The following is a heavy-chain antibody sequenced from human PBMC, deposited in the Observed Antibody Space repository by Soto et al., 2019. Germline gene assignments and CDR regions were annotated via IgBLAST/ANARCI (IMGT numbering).Heavy chain of an antibody. V-gene: IGHV1-3*01. Sequence: ASVKVSCKASGYTFTSYAMHWVRQAPGQRPEWMGWINGGNGNTKYSEHFQGRVTFTGDTSAGTAYMELSSLTSEDTAIYYCARVFSVYCSSWYIDYFNFWGQGTLVTVSS. CDR1: GYTFTSYA. CDR2: INGGNGNT. J-gene: IGHJ4*02. D-gene: IGHD6-13*01. CDR3: ARVFSVYCSSWYIDYFNF.